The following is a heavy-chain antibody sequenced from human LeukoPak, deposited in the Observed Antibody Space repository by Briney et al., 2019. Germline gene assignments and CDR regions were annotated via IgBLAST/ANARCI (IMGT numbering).Heavy chain of an antibody. CDR1: EFTFSSYA. CDR3: ARGMDYDILAGPPDY. V-gene: IGHV3-30*04. J-gene: IGHJ4*02. Sequence: PGRSLRLSCAASEFTFSSYAMHWVRQAPDKGLEWVALISYDGRNKDYADSVKGRFTISGDNPKNSLYLQMNSLRGEDTAVYYCARGMDYDILAGPPDYWGQGTLVTVSS. CDR2: ISYDGRNK. D-gene: IGHD3-9*01.